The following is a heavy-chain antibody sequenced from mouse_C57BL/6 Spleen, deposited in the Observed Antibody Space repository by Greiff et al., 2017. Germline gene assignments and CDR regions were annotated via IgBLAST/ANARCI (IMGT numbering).Heavy chain of an antibody. CDR1: GFTFSSYA. CDR2: ISDGGSYT. J-gene: IGHJ4*01. V-gene: IGHV5-4*01. D-gene: IGHD2-4*01. CDR3: EREGDDDYDGAMDY. Sequence: EVHLVESGGGLVKPGGSLKLSCAASGFTFSSYAMSWVRQTPEKRLEWVATISDGGSYTYYPDNVKGRFTISRDNAKNNLYLQMSHLKSEDTAMYYCEREGDDDYDGAMDYWGQGTSVTVSS.